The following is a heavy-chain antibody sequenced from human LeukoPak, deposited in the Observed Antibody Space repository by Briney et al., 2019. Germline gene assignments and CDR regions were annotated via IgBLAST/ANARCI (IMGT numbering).Heavy chain of an antibody. V-gene: IGHV3-23*01. J-gene: IGHJ5*02. CDR1: GFTFSSYA. Sequence: GGSLRLSCAASGFTFSSYAMSWVRQAPRKGLEWVSASSGSGGSTYYADSVKGRFTISRDNSKNTLYLQMNSLRAEGTAVYYCAKAVLRYSSSWFDPWGQGTLVTVSS. D-gene: IGHD3-9*01. CDR3: AKAVLRYSSSWFDP. CDR2: SSGSGGST.